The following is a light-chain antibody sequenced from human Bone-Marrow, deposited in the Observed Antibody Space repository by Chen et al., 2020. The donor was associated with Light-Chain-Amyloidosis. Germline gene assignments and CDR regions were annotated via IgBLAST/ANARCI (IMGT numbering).Light chain of an antibody. CDR3: QSADSSGTDEVI. CDR1: DLPTKY. V-gene: IGLV3-25*03. CDR2: RDT. Sequence: SYELTQPPSVSVSPGQTARITCSGDDLPTKYAYWYQQKPGQAPVLVIHRDTERPSGISERFSGSSSGATATLTISRFQAADEADYHCQSADSSGTDEVIFGGGTKLTVL. J-gene: IGLJ2*01.